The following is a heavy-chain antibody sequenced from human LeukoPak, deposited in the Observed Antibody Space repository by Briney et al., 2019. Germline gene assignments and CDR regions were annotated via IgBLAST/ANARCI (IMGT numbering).Heavy chain of an antibody. Sequence: GGSLRLSCAASGFTFSSYAMSWVRQAPGKGLEWVAKMSEDGNEIFYVDSVKGRFTISRDNTKKSLYLQLNSLRPEDSAVYYCARPRGCGSARCNNFDYWGQGTLVTVSS. V-gene: IGHV3-7*01. CDR1: GFTFSSYA. CDR3: ARPRGCGSARCNNFDY. J-gene: IGHJ4*02. CDR2: MSEDGNEI. D-gene: IGHD2-2*01.